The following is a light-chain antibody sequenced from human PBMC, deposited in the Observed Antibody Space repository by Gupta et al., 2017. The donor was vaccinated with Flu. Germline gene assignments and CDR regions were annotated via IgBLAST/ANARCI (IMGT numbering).Light chain of an antibody. CDR2: DAS. Sequence: ETVLTQSPATLSLSPGERATLYCKASQSVFTYLAWYQQKPGQAPRLLIYDASNRATGIPARFSGSGSGTDFTLTISNREAEDYAVYYCQQRSDWPPLTFGGGTKVEIK. CDR3: QQRSDWPPLT. V-gene: IGKV3-11*01. CDR1: QSVFTY. J-gene: IGKJ4*01.